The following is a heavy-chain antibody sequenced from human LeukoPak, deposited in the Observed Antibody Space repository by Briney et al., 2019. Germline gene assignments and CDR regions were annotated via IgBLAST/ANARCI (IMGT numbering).Heavy chain of an antibody. CDR2: ISGSGGST. D-gene: IGHD3-16*01. Sequence: PEGSLRLSCAASGFTFSSYAMSWVRQAPGKGLEWVSAISGSGGSTYYADSVKGRFTISRDNSKNTLYLQMNSLRAEDTAVYYCAKLYHGAGRTWGLLDYMDVWGKGTTVTVSS. J-gene: IGHJ6*03. V-gene: IGHV3-23*01. CDR3: AKLYHGAGRTWGLLDYMDV. CDR1: GFTFSSYA.